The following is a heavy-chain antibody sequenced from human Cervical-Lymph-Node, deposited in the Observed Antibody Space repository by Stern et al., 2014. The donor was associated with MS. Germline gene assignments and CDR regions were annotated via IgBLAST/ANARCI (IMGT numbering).Heavy chain of an antibody. Sequence: MQLVESGAEVKKPGASVKVSCKASGYTFTSYYMPWVRQAPGQGLEWMGIINPSGGSTSYAQKFQGRVTMTRDTSTSTVYMELSSLRSEDTAVYYCARDRVIAVAGTYNWFDPWGQGTLVTVSS. D-gene: IGHD6-19*01. CDR2: INPSGGST. CDR1: GYTFTSYY. J-gene: IGHJ5*02. CDR3: ARDRVIAVAGTYNWFDP. V-gene: IGHV1-46*01.